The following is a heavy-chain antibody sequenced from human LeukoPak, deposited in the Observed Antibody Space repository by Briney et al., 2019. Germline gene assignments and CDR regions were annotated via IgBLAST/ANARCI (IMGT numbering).Heavy chain of an antibody. Sequence: GGSLRLSCAAPGFTFSSYGMHWVRQAPGKGLEWVAVISYDGSNKYYADSVKGRFTISRDNSKNTLYLQMNSLRAEDTAVYYCAKDLYSSSWLYHYYYGMDVWGQGTTVTVSS. CDR3: AKDLYSSSWLYHYYYGMDV. D-gene: IGHD6-13*01. CDR1: GFTFSSYG. V-gene: IGHV3-30*18. J-gene: IGHJ6*02. CDR2: ISYDGSNK.